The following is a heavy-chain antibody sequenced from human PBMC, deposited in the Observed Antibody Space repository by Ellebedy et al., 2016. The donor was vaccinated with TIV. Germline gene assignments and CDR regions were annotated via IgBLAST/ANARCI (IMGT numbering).Heavy chain of an antibody. Sequence: GESLKISCKGSGYSFTSYWIGWVRQMPGKGLEWMGIIYPGDSDTRYSPSFQGQVTISADKSISTAYLQWSSLKASDTAMYYCAKLEVGWAVAGRGNWFDPWGQGTLVTVSS. CDR1: GYSFTSYW. J-gene: IGHJ5*02. D-gene: IGHD6-19*01. V-gene: IGHV5-51*01. CDR3: AKLEVGWAVAGRGNWFDP. CDR2: IYPGDSDT.